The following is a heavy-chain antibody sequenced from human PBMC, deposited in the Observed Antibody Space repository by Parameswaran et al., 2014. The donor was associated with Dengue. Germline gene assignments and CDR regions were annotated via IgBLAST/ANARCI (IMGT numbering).Heavy chain of an antibody. V-gene: IGHV1-18*04. J-gene: IGHJ4*02. D-gene: IGHD6-13*01. Sequence: ASVKVSCKASGYTFTSYGISWVRQAPGQGLEWMGWISAYNGNTNYAQKLQGRVTMTTDTSTSTAYMELRSLRSDDTAVYYCARHGRRAAAGHRGHDYWGQGTLVTVSS. CDR2: ISAYNGNT. CDR3: ARHGRRAAAGHRGHDY. CDR1: GYTFTSYG.